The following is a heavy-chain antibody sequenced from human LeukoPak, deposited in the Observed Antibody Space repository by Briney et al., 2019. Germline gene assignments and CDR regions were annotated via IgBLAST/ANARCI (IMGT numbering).Heavy chain of an antibody. V-gene: IGHV3-30-3*01. Sequence: GGSLRLSCAASGFTFSSYAMHWVRLAPGKGLEWVAVISYDGSNKYYADSVKGRFTISRDNSKNTLYLQMNSLRAEDTAVYYCARVSRPSIAARPIDYWGQGTLVTVSS. CDR3: ARVSRPSIAARPIDY. D-gene: IGHD6-6*01. J-gene: IGHJ4*02. CDR1: GFTFSSYA. CDR2: ISYDGSNK.